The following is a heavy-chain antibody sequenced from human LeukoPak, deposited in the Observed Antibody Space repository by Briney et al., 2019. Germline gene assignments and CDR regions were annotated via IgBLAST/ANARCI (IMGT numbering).Heavy chain of an antibody. D-gene: IGHD3-22*01. CDR2: IIPIFGTA. V-gene: IGHV1-69*05. Sequence: SVKVSCKASGGTFSSYAISWVRQAPGQGLEWMGGIIPIFGTANYAQKLQGRVTMTTDTSTSTAYMELRSLRSDDTAMYYCARVPSYYYDSSGYSDYWGQGTLVTVSS. CDR3: ARVPSYYYDSSGYSDY. CDR1: GGTFSSYA. J-gene: IGHJ4*02.